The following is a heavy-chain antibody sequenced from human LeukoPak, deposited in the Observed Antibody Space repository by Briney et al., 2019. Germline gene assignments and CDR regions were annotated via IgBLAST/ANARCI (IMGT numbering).Heavy chain of an antibody. CDR2: ISSNGGST. CDR3: ARDRSPRYVWGSYRPLYGMDV. CDR1: GFTFSSYA. J-gene: IGHJ6*02. V-gene: IGHV3-64*01. D-gene: IGHD3-16*02. Sequence: PGGSLRLSCAASGFTFSSYAMHWVRQAPGKGLEYVSAISSNGGSTYYANSVKGRFTISRDNSKNTLYLQMGSLRAEDMAVYYCARDRSPRYVWGSYRPLYGMDVWGQGTTVSVSS.